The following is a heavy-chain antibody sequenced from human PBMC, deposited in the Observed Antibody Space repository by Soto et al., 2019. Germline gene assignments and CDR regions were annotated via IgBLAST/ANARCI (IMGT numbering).Heavy chain of an antibody. CDR2: IYYIGST. Sequence: PSETLSLTCTVSGGSISSYYWSWIRQPPGKGLEWIGYIYYIGSTNYNPSLKSRVTISVDTSKNQFSLKLSSVTAADTAVYYCARRYSSSSEYWGQGTLVTVPS. D-gene: IGHD6-13*01. CDR1: GGSISSYY. J-gene: IGHJ4*02. V-gene: IGHV4-59*01. CDR3: ARRYSSSSEY.